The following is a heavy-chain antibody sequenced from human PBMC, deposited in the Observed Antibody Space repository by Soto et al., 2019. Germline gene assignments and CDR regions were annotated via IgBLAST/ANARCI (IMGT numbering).Heavy chain of an antibody. CDR2: IIPIFGTA. CDR3: ARDPTMVRGVMNYYYGMDV. Sequence: SVKVSCKASGGTFSSYAISWVRQAPGQGLEWMGGIIPIFGTANYAQKFQGRVTITADESTSTAYMELSSLRSEDTAVYYCARDPTMVRGVMNYYYGMDVWGQGTTVTVSS. J-gene: IGHJ6*02. CDR1: GGTFSSYA. D-gene: IGHD3-10*01. V-gene: IGHV1-69*13.